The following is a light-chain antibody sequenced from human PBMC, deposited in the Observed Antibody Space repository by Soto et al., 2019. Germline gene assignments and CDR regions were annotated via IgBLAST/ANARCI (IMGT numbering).Light chain of an antibody. J-gene: IGLJ2*01. V-gene: IGLV2-11*01. CDR2: DVS. Sequence: QSALTQPRSVSGSPGQSVTISCTGTSSDVGGYNYVSWYQQHPGKAPKVMIYDVSNRPSGVPDRFSGSKSGNTASLTISGLHAEDEADYYCCSYAGSYVVFGGGTQLTVL. CDR1: SSDVGGYNY. CDR3: CSYAGSYVV.